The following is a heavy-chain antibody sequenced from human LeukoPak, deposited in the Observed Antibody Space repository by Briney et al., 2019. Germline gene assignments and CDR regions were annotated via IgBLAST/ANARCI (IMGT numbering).Heavy chain of an antibody. CDR3: ARAPYYYDSSGYYGGQGYYFDY. Sequence: GASVKVSCKASGGTFSSYAISWLRQAPGQGLEWMGGIIPIFGTANYAQKFQGRVTITTDESTSTAYMELSSLRSEDTAVYYCARAPYYYDSSGYYGGQGYYFDYWGQGTLVTVSS. V-gene: IGHV1-69*05. D-gene: IGHD3-22*01. J-gene: IGHJ4*02. CDR1: GGTFSSYA. CDR2: IIPIFGTA.